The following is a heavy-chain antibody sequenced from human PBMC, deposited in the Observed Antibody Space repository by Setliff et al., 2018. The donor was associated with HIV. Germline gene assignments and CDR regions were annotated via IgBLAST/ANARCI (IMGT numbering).Heavy chain of an antibody. J-gene: IGHJ6*02. CDR2: IYHSGST. Sequence: SETLSLTCAVSGGSISSSNWWSWVRQPPGKGLEWIGEIYHSGSTNYNPSLKSRVTISVDKSKNQFSLKLSSVTAADTAVYYCAKDQGITVGAAVYYYFYAMDVWGQGTSVTVSS. V-gene: IGHV4-4*02. CDR3: AKDQGITVGAAVYYYFYAMDV. CDR1: GGSISSSNW. D-gene: IGHD6-19*01.